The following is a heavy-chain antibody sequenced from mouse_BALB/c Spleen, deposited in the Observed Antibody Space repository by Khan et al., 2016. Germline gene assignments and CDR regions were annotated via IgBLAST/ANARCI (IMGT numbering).Heavy chain of an antibody. J-gene: IGHJ2*01. Sequence: EVQLQESGPGLVKPSQSLSLTCTVTGYSITSDYAWNWIRQFPGNKLEWMGYISYSGSTSYNPSLKSRISITRDTSKNQFFLQLNSVTTGDTATYYCARYYYGSSYFDYWGQGTTLTVSS. CDR3: ARYYYGSSYFDY. D-gene: IGHD1-1*01. CDR2: ISYSGST. V-gene: IGHV3-2*02. CDR1: GYSITSDYA.